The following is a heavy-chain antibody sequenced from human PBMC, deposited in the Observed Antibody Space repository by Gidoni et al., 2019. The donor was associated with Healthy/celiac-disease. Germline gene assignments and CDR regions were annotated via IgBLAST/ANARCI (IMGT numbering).Heavy chain of an antibody. CDR2: IYYSGST. V-gene: IGHV4-39*01. CDR3: ASRPHHYIVGAKLVYFDL. J-gene: IGHJ2*01. Sequence: GWIRQPPGKGLEWIGSIYYSGSTYYNPSLKSRVTISVDTSKNQFSLKLSSVTAADTAVYYCASRPHHYIVGAKLVYFDLWGRGTLVTVSS. D-gene: IGHD1-26*01.